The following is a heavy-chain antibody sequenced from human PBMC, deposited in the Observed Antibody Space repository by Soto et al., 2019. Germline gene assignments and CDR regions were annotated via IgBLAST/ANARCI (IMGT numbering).Heavy chain of an antibody. Sequence: QVQLVESGGGLVKPGGSLRLSCAASGFTFSDYYMSWIRQAPGKGLEWVSYISSSSSYTNYADSVKGRFTISRDNAKNSLYLQMNSLRAEDTAVYYCARNPLSTGSSGFAFDYWGQGTLVTVSS. CDR2: ISSSSSYT. D-gene: IGHD3-22*01. CDR1: GFTFSDYY. CDR3: ARNPLSTGSSGFAFDY. V-gene: IGHV3-11*06. J-gene: IGHJ4*02.